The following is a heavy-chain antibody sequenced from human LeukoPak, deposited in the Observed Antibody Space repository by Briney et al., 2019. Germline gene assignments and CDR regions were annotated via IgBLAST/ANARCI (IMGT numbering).Heavy chain of an antibody. J-gene: IGHJ4*02. D-gene: IGHD6-19*01. CDR2: ISPNSGGT. CDR3: ARVEEGASSGWYGIDY. Sequence: ASVKVSCKASGYTFTGYYMHWVRQAPGQGLEWMGWISPNSGGTNYAQKFQGRVTMTRDTSISTAYMELSRLRSDDTAVYYCARVEEGASSGWYGIDYWGQGTLVTVSS. V-gene: IGHV1-2*02. CDR1: GYTFTGYY.